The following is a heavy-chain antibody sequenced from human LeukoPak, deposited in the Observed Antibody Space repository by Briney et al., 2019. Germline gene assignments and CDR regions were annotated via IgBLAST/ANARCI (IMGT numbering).Heavy chain of an antibody. CDR1: GFTFSSYA. CDR3: ARDGSGSYYFPHYFDY. CDR2: IRASGVST. V-gene: IGHV3-23*01. Sequence: PGGSLRLSCAASGFTFSSYAMSWVRQAPGKGLEWVSAIRASGVSTYYADSVKGRFTISRDNSKNTLYLQMNSLRAEDTAVYYCARDGSGSYYFPHYFDYWGQGTLVTVSS. J-gene: IGHJ4*02. D-gene: IGHD1-26*01.